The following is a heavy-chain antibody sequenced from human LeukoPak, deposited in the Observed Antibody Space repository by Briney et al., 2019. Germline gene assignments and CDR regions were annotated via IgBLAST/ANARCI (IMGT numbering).Heavy chain of an antibody. V-gene: IGHV4-39*07. CDR2: INHSGST. Sequence: SETLSLTCTVSGGSISGSSYYWGWIRQPPGKGLEWIGEINHSGSTNYNPSLKSRVTISVDTSKNQFSLKLSSVTAADTAVYYCARGEYSGSTYYFDYWGQGTLVTVSS. D-gene: IGHD1-26*01. CDR3: ARGEYSGSTYYFDY. J-gene: IGHJ4*02. CDR1: GGSISGSSYY.